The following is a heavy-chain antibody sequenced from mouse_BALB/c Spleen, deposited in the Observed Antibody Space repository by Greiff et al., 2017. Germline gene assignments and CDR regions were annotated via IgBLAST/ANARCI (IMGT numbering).Heavy chain of an antibody. Sequence: QVQLQQPGAELVRPGASVKLSCKASGYTFTSYWMNWVKQRPEQGLEWIGRIDPYDIETHYNQKFKDKAILTVDKSSSTAYMQLSSLTSEDSAVYYCASDWYFDVWGAGTTVTVSS. CDR2: IDPYDIET. J-gene: IGHJ1*01. CDR1: GYTFTSYW. V-gene: IGHV1-74*01. CDR3: ASDWYFDV.